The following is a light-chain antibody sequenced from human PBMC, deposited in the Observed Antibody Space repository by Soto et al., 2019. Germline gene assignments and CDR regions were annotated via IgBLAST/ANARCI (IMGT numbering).Light chain of an antibody. CDR1: QSVSNN. CDR2: GAS. CDR3: QQYHNSPT. V-gene: IGKV3-15*01. Sequence: EILMTQSPATLSVSRGERATLSCRASQSVSNNLAWYQQKPGQAPRLLIYGASTRATGIPARFSGSGSGTQFTLTSSRLQSEDFAVYYRQQYHNSPTFGQGNKVEIK. J-gene: IGKJ1*01.